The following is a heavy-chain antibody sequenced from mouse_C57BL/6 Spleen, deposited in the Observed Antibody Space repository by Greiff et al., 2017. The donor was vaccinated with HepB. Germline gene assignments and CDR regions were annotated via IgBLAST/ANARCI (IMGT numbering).Heavy chain of an antibody. Sequence: QVQLQQSGPELVKPGASVKISCKASGYAFSSSWMNWVKQRPGKGLEWIGRIYPGDGDTNYNGKFKGKATLTADKSSSTAYMQLFSLTSEDSAVYFCAYDSQGWGQGTTLTVSS. J-gene: IGHJ2*01. CDR2: IYPGDGDT. CDR1: GYAFSSSW. V-gene: IGHV1-82*01. CDR3: AYDSQG. D-gene: IGHD2-4*01.